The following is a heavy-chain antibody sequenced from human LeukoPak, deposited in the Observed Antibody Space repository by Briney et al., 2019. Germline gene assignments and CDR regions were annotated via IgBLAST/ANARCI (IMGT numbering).Heavy chain of an antibody. Sequence: GGSLRLSCEASGFTLSSYSMNWVRQAPGKGLEWVSSITSMSSSIYYADSVQGRFTISRDNAKNSVYLQMNSLRAEDTAVDYCAKEMSGSGSTKYFFDNWGQGALVTVSS. J-gene: IGHJ4*02. CDR3: AKEMSGSGSTKYFFDN. V-gene: IGHV3-21*01. CDR1: GFTLSSYS. CDR2: ITSMSSSI. D-gene: IGHD3-22*01.